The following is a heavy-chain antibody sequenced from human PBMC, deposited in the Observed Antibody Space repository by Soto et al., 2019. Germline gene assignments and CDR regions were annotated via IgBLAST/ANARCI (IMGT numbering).Heavy chain of an antibody. V-gene: IGHV3-64D*06. CDR2: ISSDGDIT. CDR3: VKVSTFYDILTGYYSTNFFDP. Sequence: GSLRLSGSASGFTVSEYSMHWVRQAPGKGLQYVSTISSDGDITYYADSVKGRFTISRDNSKNTLYLQMNSLRPEDTVVYYCVKVSTFYDILTGYYSTNFFDPWGQGTLVTV. D-gene: IGHD3-9*01. CDR1: GFTVSEYS. J-gene: IGHJ5*02.